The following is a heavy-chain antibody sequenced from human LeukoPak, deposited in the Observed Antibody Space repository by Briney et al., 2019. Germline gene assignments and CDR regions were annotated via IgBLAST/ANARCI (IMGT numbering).Heavy chain of an antibody. V-gene: IGHV4-31*03. Sequence: SQTLSLTCTVSGGSISSGGYYWSWIRQHPGKGLVWIGYIYYSGSTYYNPSLKSRVTISVDTSKNQFSLKLSSVTAADTAVYYCARVGAHYYDSSGYARINWFDPWGQGTLVTVSS. CDR2: IYYSGST. D-gene: IGHD3-22*01. CDR3: ARVGAHYYDSSGYARINWFDP. J-gene: IGHJ5*02. CDR1: GGSISSGGYY.